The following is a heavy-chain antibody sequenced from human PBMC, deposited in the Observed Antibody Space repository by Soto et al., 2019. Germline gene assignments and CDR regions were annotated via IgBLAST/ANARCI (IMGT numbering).Heavy chain of an antibody. CDR2: IYYSGST. D-gene: IGHD5-18*01. V-gene: IGHV4-31*03. Sequence: LSLTCTVSGGSISSGGYYWSWIRQHPGKGLEWIGYIYYSGSTYYNPSLKSRVTISVDTSKNQSSLKLSSVTAADTAVYYCARRRGYSFYFDYWGQGTLVTVSS. J-gene: IGHJ4*02. CDR3: ARRRGYSFYFDY. CDR1: GGSISSGGYY.